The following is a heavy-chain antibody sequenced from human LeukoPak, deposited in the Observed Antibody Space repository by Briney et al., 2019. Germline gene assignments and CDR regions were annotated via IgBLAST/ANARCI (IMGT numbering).Heavy chain of an antibody. CDR2: MDGSGVST. CDR3: AKDSPVATY. J-gene: IGHJ4*02. CDR1: GFTFSSYG. D-gene: IGHD5-12*01. V-gene: IGHV3-23*01. Sequence: PGGSLRLSCAASGFTFSSYGMTWVRQGPGKGLEWVSAMDGSGVSTYYADSVKGRFAISRDNSKNTLYLQMNSLRAEDTAVYYCAKDSPVATYWGRGTPVTVSS.